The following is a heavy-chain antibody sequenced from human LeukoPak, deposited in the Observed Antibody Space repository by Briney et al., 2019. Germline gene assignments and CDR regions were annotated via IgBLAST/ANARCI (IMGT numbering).Heavy chain of an antibody. CDR3: ARVTCSTSSRQTNWYFDL. Sequence: GGSLRHSCAASAFTFSLYSMNWVRQAPGKGLEWVSSISTSSYYIYYADSVKGRFTISRDNAKNSLYLQMNSLRAEDTAVYYCARVTCSTSSRQTNWYFDLWGRGTLVTVSS. CDR1: AFTFSLYS. J-gene: IGHJ2*01. V-gene: IGHV3-21*01. CDR2: ISTSSYYI. D-gene: IGHD6-6*01.